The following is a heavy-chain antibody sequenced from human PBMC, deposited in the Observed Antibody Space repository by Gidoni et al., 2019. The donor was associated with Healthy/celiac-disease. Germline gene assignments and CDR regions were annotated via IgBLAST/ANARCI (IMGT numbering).Heavy chain of an antibody. CDR2: ISGSGGST. D-gene: IGHD6-19*01. CDR1: EFPFCSYA. V-gene: IGHV3-23*01. J-gene: IGHJ4*02. CDR3: AKVLMGDSGWEFDY. Sequence: VQLLESGGGLVQPGVSLSLSCAASEFPFCSYAMSWVRQAPGKGLGWVSAISGSGGSTYYADSVKGRFTISRDNSKNTLYLQMNSLRAEDTAVYYCAKVLMGDSGWEFDYWGQGTLVTVSS.